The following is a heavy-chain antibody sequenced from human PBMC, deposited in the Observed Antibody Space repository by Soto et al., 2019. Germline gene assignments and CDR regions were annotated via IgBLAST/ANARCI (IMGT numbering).Heavy chain of an antibody. D-gene: IGHD5-18*01. J-gene: IGHJ4*02. Sequence: EVQLVESGGGLVKPGGSLRLSCAVSGFSLTDVWMNWIRQAPGKGLEWVGRIKSRAAGGTTDYAAPVKGRFTILRDDSKNTLYLQMDSLIIEDTAVYFCSHGYGQYFNSWGQGTLVTDSS. V-gene: IGHV3-15*07. CDR1: GFSLTDVW. CDR2: IKSRAAGGTT. CDR3: SHGYGQYFNS.